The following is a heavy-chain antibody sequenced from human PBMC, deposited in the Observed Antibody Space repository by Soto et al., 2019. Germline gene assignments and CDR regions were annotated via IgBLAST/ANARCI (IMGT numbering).Heavy chain of an antibody. CDR2: IIPIFGTA. J-gene: IGHJ3*01. Sequence: SVKVSCKASGGTFSIYAISWVRQAPGQGLEWMGGIIPIFGTANYAQKFQGRVTITADESTSTAYMELSSLRSEDTAVYFCSRDSSYYFDSSCYYRDPFDLWGQATLVTV. CDR1: GGTFSIYA. D-gene: IGHD3-22*01. V-gene: IGHV1-69*13. CDR3: SRDSSYYFDSSCYYRDPFDL.